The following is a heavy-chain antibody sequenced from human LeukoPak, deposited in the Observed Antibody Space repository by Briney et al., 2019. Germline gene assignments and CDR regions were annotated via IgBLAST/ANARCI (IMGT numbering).Heavy chain of an antibody. CDR2: ISWNSGSI. CDR3: AKEDRRGRHFDY. CDR1: GFTFDDYA. Sequence: GRFLRLSCAASGFTFDDYAMHWVRQAPEKGLEWVSGISWNSGSIGYADSVKGRFTISRDNAKNSLYLQMNSLRAEDTALYYCAKEDRRGRHFDYWGQGTLVTVSS. J-gene: IGHJ4*02. D-gene: IGHD3-16*01. V-gene: IGHV3-9*01.